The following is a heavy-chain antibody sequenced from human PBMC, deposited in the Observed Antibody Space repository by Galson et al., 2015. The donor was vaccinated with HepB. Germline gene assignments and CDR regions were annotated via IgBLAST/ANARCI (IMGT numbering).Heavy chain of an antibody. V-gene: IGHV3-21*01. J-gene: IGHJ6*03. CDR2: ISSSSSYI. D-gene: IGHD4-23*01. Sequence: SLRLSCAASGFTFSSYSMNWVRQAPGKGLEWVSSISSSSSYIYYADSVKGRFTISRDNAKNSLYLQMNSLRAEDTAVYYCARVYGGNRYMDVWGKGTTVTVSS. CDR3: ARVYGGNRYMDV. CDR1: GFTFSSYS.